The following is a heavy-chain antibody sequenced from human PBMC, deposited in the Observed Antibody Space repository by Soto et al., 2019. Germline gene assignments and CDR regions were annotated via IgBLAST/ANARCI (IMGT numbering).Heavy chain of an antibody. V-gene: IGHV3-33*06. Sequence: GGSLRLSCAASGFTFSSYGMYWVRQAPGKGLEWVAVIWYDGSNKYSADSVKGRFTISRDNSKNTLYLQMNSLRAEDTAVYYCAKDGVPAAMTYDYWGQGTLVTVSS. J-gene: IGHJ4*02. CDR3: AKDGVPAAMTYDY. CDR2: IWYDGSNK. D-gene: IGHD2-2*01. CDR1: GFTFSSYG.